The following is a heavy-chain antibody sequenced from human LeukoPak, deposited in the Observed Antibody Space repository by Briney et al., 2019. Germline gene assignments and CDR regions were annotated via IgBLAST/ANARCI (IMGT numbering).Heavy chain of an antibody. J-gene: IGHJ4*02. Sequence: GGSLRLSCAASGFTFSNYSMNWVRQAPGKGLEWVSYISSSSSTIYYADSVKGRFTISRDNAKNSLYLQMNSLRAEDTAVYYCARIRFVLLWFGELLYPRFDYWGQGTLVTVSS. D-gene: IGHD3-10*01. CDR2: ISSSSSTI. CDR1: GFTFSNYS. CDR3: ARIRFVLLWFGELLYPRFDY. V-gene: IGHV3-48*01.